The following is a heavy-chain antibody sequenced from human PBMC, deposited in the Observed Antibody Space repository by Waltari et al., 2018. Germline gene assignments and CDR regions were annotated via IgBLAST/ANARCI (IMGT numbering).Heavy chain of an antibody. V-gene: IGHV3-30*01. CDR3: ARQGQVDSGYSSGWLDS. J-gene: IGHJ4*02. Sequence: QVHLVESGGGVVQPGRSLRLSCAASGFTFSNYAMHWVRPAPGKGLEWVAVISYDGSDKYYADSMEGRFTISRDNSKNTLYLQMHSLRGEDTAVFYCARQGQVDSGYSSGWLDSWGQGTLVTVSS. CDR1: GFTFSNYA. D-gene: IGHD6-19*01. CDR2: ISYDGSDK.